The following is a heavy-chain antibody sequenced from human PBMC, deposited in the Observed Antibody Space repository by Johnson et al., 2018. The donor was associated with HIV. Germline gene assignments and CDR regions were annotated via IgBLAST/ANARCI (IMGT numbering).Heavy chain of an antibody. D-gene: IGHD3-22*01. J-gene: IGHJ3*02. CDR2: VSYAGSNK. CDR3: ARDHIRGYDSPNDAFDI. V-gene: IGHV3-30*04. Sequence: QVQLVVSGGGVVQPGRSLRLSCAASGFTFGSYALHWVREAPGQGLEWVALVSYAGSNKYSADSVTGRFTISRDNSKNTLYLQMNSLRAEDTAVYYCARDHIRGYDSPNDAFDIWGQGTMVTVSS. CDR1: GFTFGSYA.